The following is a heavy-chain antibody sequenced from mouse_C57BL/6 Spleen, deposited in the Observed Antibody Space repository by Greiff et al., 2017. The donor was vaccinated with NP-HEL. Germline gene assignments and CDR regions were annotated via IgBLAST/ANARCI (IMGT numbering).Heavy chain of an antibody. CDR3: ARKSLRGFDY. V-gene: IGHV5-16*01. J-gene: IGHJ2*01. Sequence: EVQVVESEGGLVQPGSSMKLSCTASGFTFSDYYMAWVRQVPEKGLEWVANINYDGSSTYYLDSLKSRFIISRDNAKNILYLQMSSLKSEDTATYYCARKSLRGFDYWGQGTTLTVSS. CDR2: INYDGSST. CDR1: GFTFSDYY. D-gene: IGHD1-1*01.